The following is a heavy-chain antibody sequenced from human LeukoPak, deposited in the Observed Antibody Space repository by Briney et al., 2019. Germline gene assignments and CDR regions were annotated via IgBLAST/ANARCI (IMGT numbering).Heavy chain of an antibody. V-gene: IGHV1-2*02. CDR1: GYTFTAYY. Sequence: GASVKVSCKASGYTFTAYYMHWVRQAPGQGLEWMGWIDPNSGATDSAQKFQGRVTVTRDTSINTVYMELSRLTSDDTAVYYCARGRALLTAWFVPWGQGTLVTVSS. CDR3: ARGRALLTAWFVP. J-gene: IGHJ5*02. CDR2: IDPNSGAT. D-gene: IGHD1-20*01.